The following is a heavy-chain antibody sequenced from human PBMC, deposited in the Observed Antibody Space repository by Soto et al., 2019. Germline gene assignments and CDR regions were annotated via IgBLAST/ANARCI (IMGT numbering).Heavy chain of an antibody. CDR2: ISGSGGNI. Sequence: GGSLRLSCAASGFTFIRYAMGWVRRAPGKGLEWVSVISGSGGNIHYADSVKGRFTISRDNSKNTLYLQMNSLRVEDTAVYNCATQDFRGTTGTTWGQGTLVTVSS. CDR1: GFTFIRYA. CDR3: ATQDFRGTTGTT. D-gene: IGHD1-1*01. V-gene: IGHV3-23*01. J-gene: IGHJ4*02.